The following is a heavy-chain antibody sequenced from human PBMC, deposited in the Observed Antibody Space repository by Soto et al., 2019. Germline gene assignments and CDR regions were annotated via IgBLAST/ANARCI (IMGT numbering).Heavy chain of an antibody. D-gene: IGHD3-3*01. CDR2: MNPNSGNT. V-gene: IGHV1-8*01. CDR1: GYTFTSYD. J-gene: IGHJ6*02. Sequence: ASVKVSCKASGYTFTSYDINWVRQATGQGLEWMGWMNPNSGNTGYAQKFQGRVTMTRNTSISTAYMELSSLRSEDTAVYYRARGRRSDFWSGYSYYYYYGMDVWGQGTTVTVSS. CDR3: ARGRRSDFWSGYSYYYYYGMDV.